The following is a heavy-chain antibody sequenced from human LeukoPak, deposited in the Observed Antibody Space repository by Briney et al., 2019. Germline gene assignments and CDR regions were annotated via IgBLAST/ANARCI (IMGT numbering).Heavy chain of an antibody. J-gene: IGHJ4*02. V-gene: IGHV3-30-3*01. CDR1: GFTFSSYA. CDR3: AKDIVTSPLNYYDSSGSRPSGFDY. Sequence: PGGSLRLSCAASGFTFSSYAMHWVRQAPGKGLEWVAVISYDGSNKYYADSVKGRFTISRDNSKNTLYLQMISLRAEDTAVYYCAKDIVTSPLNYYDSSGSRPSGFDYWGQGTLVTVSS. CDR2: ISYDGSNK. D-gene: IGHD3-22*01.